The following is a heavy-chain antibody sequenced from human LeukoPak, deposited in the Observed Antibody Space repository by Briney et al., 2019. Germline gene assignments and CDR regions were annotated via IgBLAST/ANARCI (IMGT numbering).Heavy chain of an antibody. J-gene: IGHJ4*02. CDR2: IYYSGNT. CDR3: ARLGPRYCSGGSCYFDY. Sequence: SETLSLTCTVSGVSISSSNSYWGWIRQPPGKGLEWIGSIYYSGNTYYNASLKSQVSISIDTSKNQFSLRLTSVTAADTAVYYCARLGPRYCSGGSCYFDYWGQGTLVTVSS. V-gene: IGHV4-39*01. CDR1: GVSISSSNSY. D-gene: IGHD2-15*01.